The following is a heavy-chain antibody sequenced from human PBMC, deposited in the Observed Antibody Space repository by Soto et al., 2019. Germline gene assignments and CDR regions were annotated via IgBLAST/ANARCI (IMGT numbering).Heavy chain of an antibody. Sequence: ASVKASCKASGYTFTSNSIHWVRQATGQGLEWMGKINPGVGSTSYAQKFQGRVTITADESTSTAYMELSSLRSEDTAVYYCAWGAATYYDILTGPIPPRSDYYYYGMDVWGQGTTVTVSS. D-gene: IGHD3-9*01. CDR3: AWGAATYYDILTGPIPPRSDYYYYGMDV. CDR2: INPGVGST. V-gene: IGHV1-46*01. J-gene: IGHJ6*02. CDR1: GYTFTSNS.